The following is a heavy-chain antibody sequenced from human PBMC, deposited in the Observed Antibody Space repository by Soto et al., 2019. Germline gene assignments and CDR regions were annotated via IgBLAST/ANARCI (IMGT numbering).Heavy chain of an antibody. D-gene: IGHD3-9*01. V-gene: IGHV3-49*04. CDR2: IRTKAYGETT. CDR1: GLTFSNAW. CDR3: SRVRYDILTGYYLFDY. Sequence: GGSLRLSCVVSGLTFSNAWLNWVRQAPGKGLEWVGFIRTKAYGETTEYAASVNGRFTISRDDSKSIAFLQMNSLNTEDTAVYSCSRVRYDILTGYYLFDYWGQGTQVTVSS. J-gene: IGHJ4*02.